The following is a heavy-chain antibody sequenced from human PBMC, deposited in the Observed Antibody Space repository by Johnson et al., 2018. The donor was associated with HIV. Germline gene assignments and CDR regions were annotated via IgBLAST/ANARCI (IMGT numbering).Heavy chain of an antibody. Sequence: MQLVESGGGVVQPGRSLRLSCAASGFTLSSYAMHWVRQAPGKGLEWVTLISYDGSNKYYADSVTGRFTFSRDNSKNTLYLQMNSLRAEDTAVYFCAKVRSGYTEIDAFDIWGQGTMVTVSS. J-gene: IGHJ3*02. CDR3: AKVRSGYTEIDAFDI. V-gene: IGHV3-30-3*01. D-gene: IGHD3-22*01. CDR1: GFTLSSYA. CDR2: ISYDGSNK.